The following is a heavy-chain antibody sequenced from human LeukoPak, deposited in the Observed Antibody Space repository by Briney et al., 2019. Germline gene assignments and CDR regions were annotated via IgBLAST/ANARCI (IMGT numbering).Heavy chain of an antibody. V-gene: IGHV1-8*01. CDR1: GYTFTSYD. J-gene: IGHJ6*02. CDR3: ARGYCSGGSCYSGFYYYYGMDV. Sequence: ASVKVSCKASGYTFTSYDINWVRQATGQGLEWMGWMNPNSGNTGYAQKFQGRVTMTRNTSISTAYMELSSLRSEDTAVYYCARGYCSGGSCYSGFYYYYGMDVWGQGTTVTVSS. D-gene: IGHD2-15*01. CDR2: MNPNSGNT.